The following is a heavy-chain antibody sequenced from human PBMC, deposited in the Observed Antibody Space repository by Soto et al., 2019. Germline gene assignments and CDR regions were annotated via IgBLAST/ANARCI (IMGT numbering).Heavy chain of an antibody. D-gene: IGHD6-19*01. J-gene: IGHJ4*02. CDR3: ATSLGPSGWFDY. Sequence: QVQLVQSGAEVKSPGASVRVSCTASRYTFPNYGLTWVRQAPGQGPEWLGWIRLHNGETHYAPNFRGRVTMTTDTSTSTAYMELRGLRSDDTAMYYRATSLGPSGWFDYWGQGNPVTVSS. CDR2: IRLHNGET. CDR1: RYTFPNYG. V-gene: IGHV1-18*01.